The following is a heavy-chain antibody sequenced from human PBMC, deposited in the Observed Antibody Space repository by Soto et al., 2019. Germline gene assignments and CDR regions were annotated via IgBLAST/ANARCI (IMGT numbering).Heavy chain of an antibody. CDR2: VFYSGST. CDR1: GASIKTHY. D-gene: IGHD3-10*02. CDR3: ARSFMFPVDYFDY. V-gene: IGHV4-59*11. J-gene: IGHJ4*02. Sequence: SETLSLTCTVSGASIKTHYWSWIRQSPGKGLELIGQVFYSGSTNYNPSLKSRVNISIDTSTKQFSLELTSVTAADTAVYYCARSFMFPVDYFDYWGQGTLVNVSS.